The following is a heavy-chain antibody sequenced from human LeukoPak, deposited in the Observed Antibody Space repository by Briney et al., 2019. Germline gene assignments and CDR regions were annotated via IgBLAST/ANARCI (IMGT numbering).Heavy chain of an antibody. Sequence: ASAKVSCKASRYTFTGYYMHWVRQAPGQGVEWMGRINPNSGGTNYAQKFQGRVTMTRDTSISTAYMELSRLRSDDTAVYYCARVGGYCSGGSCYSTPEYFQHWGQGTLVTVSS. V-gene: IGHV1-2*06. CDR3: ARVGGYCSGGSCYSTPEYFQH. CDR2: INPNSGGT. J-gene: IGHJ1*01. CDR1: RYTFTGYY. D-gene: IGHD2-15*01.